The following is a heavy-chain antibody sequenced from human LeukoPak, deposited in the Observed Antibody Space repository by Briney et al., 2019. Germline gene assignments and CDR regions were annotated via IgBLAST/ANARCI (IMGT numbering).Heavy chain of an antibody. CDR2: IKQDGSEK. CDR3: ARDLPSSMVRGVIRYYYYYGVDV. Sequence: GGSLRLSCAASGFTFSSYWMSWVRQAPGKGLEWVANIKQDGSEKYYVDSVKGRFTISRDNAKNSLYLQMNSLRAEDTAVYYCARDLPSSMVRGVIRYYYYYGVDVWGQGTTVTVSS. D-gene: IGHD3-10*01. V-gene: IGHV3-7*01. CDR1: GFTFSSYW. J-gene: IGHJ6*02.